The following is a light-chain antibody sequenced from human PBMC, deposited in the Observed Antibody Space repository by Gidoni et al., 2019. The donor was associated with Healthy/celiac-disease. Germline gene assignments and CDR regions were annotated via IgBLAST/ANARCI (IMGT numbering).Light chain of an antibody. CDR3: QQRSNWTRGT. Sequence: EIVLTQSPATLSLSPGEIATLSCRASQSVSSYLAWYQQKPGQAPRLLIYDASNRATGIPARFSGSGSGTDFTLTISSLEPEDFAVYYCQQRSNWTRGTFGQGTKVEIK. J-gene: IGKJ1*01. CDR1: QSVSSY. CDR2: DAS. V-gene: IGKV3-11*01.